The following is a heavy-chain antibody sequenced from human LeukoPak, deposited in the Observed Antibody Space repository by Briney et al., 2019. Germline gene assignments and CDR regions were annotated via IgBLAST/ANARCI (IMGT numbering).Heavy chain of an antibody. Sequence: GGSLRLSCAASGFTFSSYAMSWVRLAPGKGLEWVSAISGSGGSTYCADSVKGRFTISRDNSKNTLYLQMNSLRAEDTAVYYCAKEATMVRGVITLFDYWGQGTLVTVSS. CDR1: GFTFSSYA. CDR2: ISGSGGST. D-gene: IGHD3-10*01. CDR3: AKEATMVRGVITLFDY. J-gene: IGHJ4*02. V-gene: IGHV3-23*01.